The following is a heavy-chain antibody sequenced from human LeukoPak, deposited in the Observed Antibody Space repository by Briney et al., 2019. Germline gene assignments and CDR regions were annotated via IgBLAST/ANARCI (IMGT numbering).Heavy chain of an antibody. J-gene: IGHJ4*02. Sequence: KTGGSLRLSCAASGFTFSSYSMNWVRQAPGKGLEWVSSISSSSSYIYYADSVKGRFTISRDNAKNSLYLQMNSLRAEDTAVYYCARVRSAGDWDDYWGQGTLVTVSS. D-gene: IGHD3/OR15-3a*01. CDR2: ISSSSSYI. CDR3: ARVRSAGDWDDY. CDR1: GFTFSSYS. V-gene: IGHV3-21*01.